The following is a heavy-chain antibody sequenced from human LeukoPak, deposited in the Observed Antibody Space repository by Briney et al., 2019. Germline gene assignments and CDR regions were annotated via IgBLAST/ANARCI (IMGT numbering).Heavy chain of an antibody. V-gene: IGHV3-21*01. CDR1: GFTFSRYS. CDR3: AREGSIVPHQDLXY. D-gene: IGHD2-8*01. Sequence: LRLSXAASGFTFSRYSMNWVRQAPGKGPEWVSSINSRGSDKYYADSVEGRFTISRDNAKNSLFLQMNSLRAEDTAVYYCAREGSIVPHQDLXYWGQGXXVTXSS. J-gene: IGHJ4*02. CDR2: INSRGSDK.